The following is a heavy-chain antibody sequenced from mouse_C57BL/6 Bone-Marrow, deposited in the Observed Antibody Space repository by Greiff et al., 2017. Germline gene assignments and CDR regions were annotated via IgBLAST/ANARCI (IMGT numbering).Heavy chain of an antibody. CDR3: AKDYGSSFDY. D-gene: IGHD1-1*01. CDR2: ISSGSSTI. Sequence: VQLKESGGGLVKPGGSLKLSCAASGFTFSDYGMHWVRQAPEKGLEWVAYISSGSSTIYYADTVKGRFTISRDNAKNTLFLQRTSLGSEDTARYYCAKDYGSSFDYWGQGTTLTVSS. J-gene: IGHJ2*01. V-gene: IGHV5-17*01. CDR1: GFTFSDYG.